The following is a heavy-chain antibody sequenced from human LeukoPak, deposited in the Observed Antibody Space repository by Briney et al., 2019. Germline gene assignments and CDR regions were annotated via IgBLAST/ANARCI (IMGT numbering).Heavy chain of an antibody. CDR1: GFTFPRHA. J-gene: IGHJ4*02. CDR2: SAGSGGST. D-gene: IGHD3-22*01. CDR3: AQEHFDTSGYYSRFDN. Sequence: RGSLRPSCAAAGFTFPRHAMSWVRQAPGKGLEWVASSAGSGGSTHYADSVKGRFTISRDNSQNTVYLHMNSLRADDTAVYYCAQEHFDTSGYYSRFDNWGQGILVTVSS. V-gene: IGHV3-23*01.